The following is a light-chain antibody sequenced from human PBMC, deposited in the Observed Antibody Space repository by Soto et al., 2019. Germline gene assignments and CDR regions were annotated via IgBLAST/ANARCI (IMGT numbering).Light chain of an antibody. CDR2: DVT. J-gene: IGLJ1*01. V-gene: IGLV2-14*03. Sequence: QSVLTQPASMSGSPGQSITISCTGTSSDVGGYNYVSWYQHHPGKAPKLMIYDVTYRPSGVSNRFSGSKSGNTASLTISGLQAEDEADYYCTSYTSSSTRVFGTGTKVTVL. CDR3: TSYTSSSTRV. CDR1: SSDVGGYNY.